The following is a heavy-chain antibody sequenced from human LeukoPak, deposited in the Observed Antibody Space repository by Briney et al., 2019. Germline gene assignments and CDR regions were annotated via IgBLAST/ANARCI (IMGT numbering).Heavy chain of an antibody. J-gene: IGHJ4*02. CDR1: GFTFSSYG. Sequence: PGGSLRLSCAASGFTFSSYGMSWVRQAPGKGLEGVSAISGSGGSTYYADSVKGRFTISRDNSKNTLYLQMNSLRSEDTAVSYCAKSHGSSARAFDYWGQGTLVTVSS. CDR3: AKSHGSSARAFDY. V-gene: IGHV3-23*01. CDR2: ISGSGGST. D-gene: IGHD6-13*01.